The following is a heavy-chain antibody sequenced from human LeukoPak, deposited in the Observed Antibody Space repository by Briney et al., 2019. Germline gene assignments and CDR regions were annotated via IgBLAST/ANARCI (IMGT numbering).Heavy chain of an antibody. CDR3: AKAGPLDRGGYNIDY. V-gene: IGHV3-30*18. CDR1: GFTFSSYG. D-gene: IGHD5-24*01. Sequence: GGSLRLSCAASGFTFSSYGMHWVRQAPGKGLEWVAVISYDGSNKYYADSVKGRFTISRDNSKNTLYLQMNSLRAEDTAVYYCAKAGPLDRGGYNIDYWGQGTLVTVSS. J-gene: IGHJ4*02. CDR2: ISYDGSNK.